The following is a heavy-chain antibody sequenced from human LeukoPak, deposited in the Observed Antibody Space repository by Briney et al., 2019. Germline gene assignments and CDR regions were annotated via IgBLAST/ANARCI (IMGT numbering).Heavy chain of an antibody. D-gene: IGHD3-10*01. J-gene: IGHJ5*02. CDR3: ARDSGPWGVFDP. V-gene: IGHV4-59*01. Sequence: SETLSLTCTVSGGSISSYYWSWVRQPPGKGLEWIGFVYYTGSTNYSPSLKSRVTISVDTSKNQFSLKLRSVTAADKAVYYCARDSGPWGVFDPWGQGTLVTVSS. CDR2: VYYTGST. CDR1: GGSISSYY.